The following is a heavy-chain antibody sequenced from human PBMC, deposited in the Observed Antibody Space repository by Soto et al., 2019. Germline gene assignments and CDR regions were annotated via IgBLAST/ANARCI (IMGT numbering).Heavy chain of an antibody. V-gene: IGHV1-18*01. CDR3: ARAKGFWSGSNEGGWFDP. J-gene: IGHJ5*02. CDR1: GYTFTSYG. Sequence: QVQLVQSGAEVKKPGASVKVSCKASGYTFTSYGISWVRQAPGQGLEWMGWISAYNGNTDYAQKLQGRVTMTTDTATSTAYMGLRSLRSDDTAVYYCARAKGFWSGSNEGGWFDPWGQGTLVTVSS. CDR2: ISAYNGNT. D-gene: IGHD3-3*01.